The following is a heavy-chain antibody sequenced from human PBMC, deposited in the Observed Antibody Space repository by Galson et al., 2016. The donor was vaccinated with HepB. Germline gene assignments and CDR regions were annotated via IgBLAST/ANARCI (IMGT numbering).Heavy chain of an antibody. V-gene: IGHV3-7*03. CDR3: ARENWKLDY. J-gene: IGHJ4*02. CDR2: INTDGNDK. Sequence: SLRLSCAASGFTFSDYWMDWVRQAPGKGLEWVANINTDGNDKNYMDSVKGRFTISRDNSRNSLYLQMSALRVEDTAVYYCARENWKLDYWGQGALVTVSS. CDR1: GFTFSDYW. D-gene: IGHD1-1*01.